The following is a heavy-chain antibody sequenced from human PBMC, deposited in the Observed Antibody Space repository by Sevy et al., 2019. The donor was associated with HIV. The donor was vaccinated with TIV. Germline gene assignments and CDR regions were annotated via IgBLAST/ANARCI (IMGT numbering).Heavy chain of an antibody. CDR1: GGSISRGDYY. V-gene: IGHV4-30-4*01. CDR2: IHDSGST. CDR3: ARDRLGAVADYMFLNYYYYGMDV. D-gene: IGHD6-19*01. Sequence: SETLSLTCTVSGGSISRGDYYWSWIRRPPGKGLEWIGYIHDSGSTSFNPSLESRVSISMDTPMNRFSLRLSSVTAADTAVYYCARDRLGAVADYMFLNYYYYGMDVWGQGTTVTVSS. J-gene: IGHJ6*02.